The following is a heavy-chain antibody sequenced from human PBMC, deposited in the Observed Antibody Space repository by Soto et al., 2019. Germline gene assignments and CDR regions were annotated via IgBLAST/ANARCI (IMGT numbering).Heavy chain of an antibody. V-gene: IGHV3-30*18. J-gene: IGHJ6*02. CDR3: AKDTGGGNNHHYYGLDV. CDR1: GFTFSEHG. Sequence: QVQLVESGGGVVQPGRSLRLTCGASGFTFSEHGMHWVRQAPGRGLEWVAFISYAGRDKYYSDSVRGRFTISRDNSKNQVSHQMSSLGAEDTVVYYGAKDTGGGNNHHYYGLDVRGQGTTVTVSS. CDR2: ISYAGRDK. D-gene: IGHD3-10*01.